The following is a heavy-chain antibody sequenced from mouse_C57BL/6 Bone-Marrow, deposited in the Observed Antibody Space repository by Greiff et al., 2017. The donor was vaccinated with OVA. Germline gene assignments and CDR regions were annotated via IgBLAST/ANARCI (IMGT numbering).Heavy chain of an antibody. J-gene: IGHJ1*03. CDR1: GFTFSDYY. CDR3: ARHGDGYWYFDV. Sequence: VKLVESGGGLVQPGGSLKLSCAASGFTFSDYYMYWVRQTPEKRLEWVAYISNGGGSTYYPDTVKGRFTISRDNAKNTLYLQMSRLKSEDTAMYYCARHGDGYWYFDVWGTGTTVTVSS. V-gene: IGHV5-12*01. D-gene: IGHD2-3*01. CDR2: ISNGGGST.